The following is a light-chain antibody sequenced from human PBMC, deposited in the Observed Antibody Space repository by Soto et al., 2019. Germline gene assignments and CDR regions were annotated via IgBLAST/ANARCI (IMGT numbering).Light chain of an antibody. V-gene: IGKV3-11*01. Sequence: EIVLTQSPATLSLSPGERATLSCRASSAISRYLAWYQQKPGQAPRLLIYDASNRVTGIPARFSGGGYGTEFTLTISSLEHEDFAVYYCQQRDIWPLSFGGGTKVEIK. CDR2: DAS. CDR3: QQRDIWPLS. CDR1: SAISRY. J-gene: IGKJ4*01.